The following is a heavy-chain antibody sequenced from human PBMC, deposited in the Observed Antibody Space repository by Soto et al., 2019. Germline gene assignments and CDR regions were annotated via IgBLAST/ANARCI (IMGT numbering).Heavy chain of an antibody. V-gene: IGHV1-2*02. CDR2: INPNSGGT. J-gene: IGHJ5*02. Sequence: QVQLVQSGAEVKKPGASVKVSCKASGYTFTGYYMHWVRQAPGQGLEWMGWINPNSGGTNYAQKFQGRVTMTRETSISTAYMELSRLRSDDTAVYYCARDLTQWLVPGWFDPWGQGTLVTVSS. CDR3: ARDLTQWLVPGWFDP. CDR1: GYTFTGYY. D-gene: IGHD6-19*01.